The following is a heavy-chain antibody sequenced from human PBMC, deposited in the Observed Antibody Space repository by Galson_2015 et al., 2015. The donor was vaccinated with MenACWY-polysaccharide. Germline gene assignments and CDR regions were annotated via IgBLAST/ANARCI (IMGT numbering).Heavy chain of an antibody. CDR1: GFTFSSYG. Sequence: SLRLSCAASGFTFSSYGMHWVRQAPGKGLEWVAVISYDGSNKYYADSVKGRLTISRDNSENTLYLQMNSLRAEDTAVYYCAKDYEGTTGYWGQGTLVTVSS. CDR2: ISYDGSNK. CDR3: AKDYEGTTGY. D-gene: IGHD3-3*01. V-gene: IGHV3-30*18. J-gene: IGHJ4*02.